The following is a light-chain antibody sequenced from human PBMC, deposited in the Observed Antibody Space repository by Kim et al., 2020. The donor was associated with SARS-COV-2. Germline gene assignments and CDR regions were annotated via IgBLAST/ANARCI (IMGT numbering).Light chain of an antibody. J-gene: IGLJ1*01. CDR2: DSN. CDR1: SSNIGINV. V-gene: IGLV1-44*01. CDR3: ATGDDSLTGFV. Sequence: GQRVTISCSGSSSNIGINVVTWYQHLPGTAPQLLIYDSNQRPSGVPDRFSRSNSGTSAALASSGLQSENEADYFCATGDDSLTGFVLGTGTKVTVL.